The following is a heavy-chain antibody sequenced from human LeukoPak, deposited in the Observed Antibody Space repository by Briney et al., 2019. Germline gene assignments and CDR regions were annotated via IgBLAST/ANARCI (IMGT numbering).Heavy chain of an antibody. CDR3: ARCSGGSCSSEWYFDL. V-gene: IGHV3-21*01. CDR2: ITSDSSYT. J-gene: IGHJ2*01. Sequence: GGSLRLSCAASGFTFSSYSMNWVRRAPGKGLEWVSSITSDSSYTHYADSAKGRFTISRDNAENSVYLQMNSLRAEDTAVYYCARCSGGSCSSEWYFDLWGRGTLVTASS. CDR1: GFTFSSYS. D-gene: IGHD2-15*01.